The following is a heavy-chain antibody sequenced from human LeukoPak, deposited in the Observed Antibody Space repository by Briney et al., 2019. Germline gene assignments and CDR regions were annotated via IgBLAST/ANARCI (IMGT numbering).Heavy chain of an antibody. CDR3: ARTYVVGSFHFQH. CDR2: IYYSGST. D-gene: IGHD2-21*01. Sequence: KPSDTLSLTCAVSGYSISSSNWWGWIRQPPGKGLEWIGYIYYSGSTYYNPSLKSRVTMSVDTSKNQFSLKLSSVTAVDTAVYYCARTYVVGSFHFQHWGQGTLVTVSS. V-gene: IGHV4-28*01. CDR1: GYSISSSNW. J-gene: IGHJ1*01.